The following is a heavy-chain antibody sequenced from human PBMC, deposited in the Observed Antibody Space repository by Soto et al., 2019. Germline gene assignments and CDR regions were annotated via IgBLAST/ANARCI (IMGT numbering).Heavy chain of an antibody. D-gene: IGHD1-26*01. CDR1: GGSLSSRSNY. V-gene: IGHV4-39*02. J-gene: IGHJ1*01. CDR2: VYYTGGT. Sequence: QLQLQESGPGLVKPSETLSLTCTVSGGSLSSRSNYWGWVRRPPGKGLEWIGSVYYTGGTYYNPSLKSRVAISIDMSKNPFSLELSFVTAADTAVYYCAREGPPIRAHNPPEVFQQWGQGTLVTVSS. CDR3: AREGPPIRAHNPPEVFQQ.